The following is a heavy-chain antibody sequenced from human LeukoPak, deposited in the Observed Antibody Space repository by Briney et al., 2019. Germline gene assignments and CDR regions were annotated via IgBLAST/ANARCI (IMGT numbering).Heavy chain of an antibody. CDR1: GGSISSYY. J-gene: IGHJ4*02. CDR3: ASHSRAALPYYFDY. D-gene: IGHD6-6*01. V-gene: IGHV4-59*01. CDR2: IYYSGST. Sequence: SETLSLTCTVSGGSISSYYWSWIRQPPGKGLEWIGYIYYSGSTNYNPSLKSRVTISVDTSKNQFSLKLSSVTAADTAVYYCASHSRAALPYYFDYWGQGTLVTVSS.